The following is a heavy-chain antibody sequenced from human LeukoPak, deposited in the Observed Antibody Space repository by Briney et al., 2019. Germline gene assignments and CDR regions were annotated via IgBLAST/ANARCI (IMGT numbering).Heavy chain of an antibody. V-gene: IGHV3-11*01. J-gene: IGHJ4*02. D-gene: IGHD2-21*02. CDR2: ISSSGSTI. CDR1: RFTFSDYY. Sequence: PGRSLRLSCAASRFTFSDYYMSWIRQAPGKGLEWVSYISSSGSTIYYADSVKGRFTISRDNAKNSLYLQMNSLRAEDTAVYYCARDSQKFVVVTAIDYWGQGTLVTVSS. CDR3: ARDSQKFVVVTAIDY.